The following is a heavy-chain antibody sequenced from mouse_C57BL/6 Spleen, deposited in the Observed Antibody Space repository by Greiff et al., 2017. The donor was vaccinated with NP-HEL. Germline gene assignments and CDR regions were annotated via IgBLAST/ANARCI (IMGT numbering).Heavy chain of an antibody. Sequence: QVQLQQPGSELVKPGASVKLSCKASGYTFTSYWMHWVKQRPGQGLEWIGNINPSNGGTNYNEKFKSKATLTVDKSSSTAYMQLSSLTSEDSAVYYCARVKLTGTASFAYWGQGTLVTVSA. D-gene: IGHD4-1*01. CDR3: ARVKLTGTASFAY. J-gene: IGHJ3*01. CDR1: GYTFTSYW. V-gene: IGHV1-53*01. CDR2: INPSNGGT.